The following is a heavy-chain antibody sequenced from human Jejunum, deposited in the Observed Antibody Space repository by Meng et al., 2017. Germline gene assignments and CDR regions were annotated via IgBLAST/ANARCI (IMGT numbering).Heavy chain of an antibody. CDR2: IYHTGST. CDR3: ARDLLGPAIAASGYFDP. CDR1: GGSFSGYY. J-gene: IGHJ5*02. D-gene: IGHD5-12*01. Sequence: QVPVEQWGAGLLTPSETLSLPCAVYGGSFSGYYWSWIRQPPGKGLEWIGEIYHTGSTNYNPSLKSRVTMSLDKSKNQFFLDLTSVTAADTAVYYCARDLLGPAIAASGYFDPWGQGTLVTVSS. V-gene: IGHV4-34*01.